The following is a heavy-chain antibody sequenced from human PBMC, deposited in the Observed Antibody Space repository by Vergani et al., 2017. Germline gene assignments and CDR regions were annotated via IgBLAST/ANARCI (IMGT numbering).Heavy chain of an antibody. V-gene: IGHV4-59*11. J-gene: IGHJ5*02. CDR2: IHYSENT. CDR3: ASGSPRGQRADR. Sequence: QVQLQESGPGLVKSSETLSLTCSVSFDSIRNLYCNWIRQPPGKGLEWIGSIHYSENTNYNPSLKTRVTISVDTSKNQFSLTLTSVTAADTAVYYWASGSPRGQRADRWGQGILVTVTS. CDR1: FDSIRNLY. D-gene: IGHD2-15*01.